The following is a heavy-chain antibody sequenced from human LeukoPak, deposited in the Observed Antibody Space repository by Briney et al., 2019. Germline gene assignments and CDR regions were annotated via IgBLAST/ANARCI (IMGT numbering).Heavy chain of an antibody. CDR3: ARANTDYYYGMDV. D-gene: IGHD2-2*02. J-gene: IGHJ6*02. V-gene: IGHV1-2*06. CDR2: INPNSGGT. CDR1: GYTFTGYY. Sequence: ASVKVSCKASGYTFTGYYMHWVRQAPGQGLEWMGRINPNSGGTNYAQKFQGRVTMTGDTSISTAYMELSRLRSDDTAVYYCARANTDYYYGMDVWGQGTTVTVSS.